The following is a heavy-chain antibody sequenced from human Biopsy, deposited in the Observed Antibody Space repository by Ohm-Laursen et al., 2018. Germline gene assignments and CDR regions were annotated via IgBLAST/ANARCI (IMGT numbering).Heavy chain of an antibody. V-gene: IGHV4-39*01. CDR2: IYNTETT. CDR1: GGSISSSTTYY. J-gene: IGHJ5*02. CDR3: ARHPTGFWFDP. Sequence: TLSLTCAVSGGSISSSTTYYWAWLRQPPGKGLEWIGSIYNTETTFYNPSLKSRFTISVDTSTNQFSLKVSSVTAADTALYFCARHPTGFWFDPWGHGTLVTASS.